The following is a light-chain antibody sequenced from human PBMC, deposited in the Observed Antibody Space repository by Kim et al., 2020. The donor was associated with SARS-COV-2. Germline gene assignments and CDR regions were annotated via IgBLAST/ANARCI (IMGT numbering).Light chain of an antibody. Sequence: GQRVTISCTGSSSNIGAGYDVHWYQQLPGTAPKLLIYANTNRPSGVPDRFSGSKSGTSASLAITGLQTEDEADYCQSYDRSLSDYVFGTGTKVTVL. CDR3: QSYDRSLSDYV. J-gene: IGLJ1*01. CDR1: SSNIGAGYD. CDR2: ANT. V-gene: IGLV1-40*01.